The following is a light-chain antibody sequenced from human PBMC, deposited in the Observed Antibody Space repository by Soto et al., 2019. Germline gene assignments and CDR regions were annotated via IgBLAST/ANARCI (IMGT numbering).Light chain of an antibody. CDR1: QGISNY. J-gene: IGKJ5*01. V-gene: IGKV1-27*01. CDR2: AAS. CDR3: AKHNSAPLT. Sequence: QSHPSLSETVGVIVSITYWASQGISNYLAWYQQKPGKVPKLLIYAASTLKSGVPSRFSGSESGIDFTLTISGLQPEHAANYSCAKHNSAPLTSGQGTRLEIK.